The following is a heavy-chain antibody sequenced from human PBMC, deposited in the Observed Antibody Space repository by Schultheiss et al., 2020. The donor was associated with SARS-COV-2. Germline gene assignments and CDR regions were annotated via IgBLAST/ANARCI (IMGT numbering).Heavy chain of an antibody. CDR1: GFTFSSYG. J-gene: IGHJ6*02. V-gene: IGHV3-30*19. Sequence: GGSLRLSCAASGFTFSSYGMHWVRQAPGKGLEWVAVISYDGSNKYYADSVKGRFTISRDNSKNTLYLQMNSLRAEDTAVYYCARGPVGGMDVWGQGTTVTVSS. D-gene: IGHD1-26*01. CDR3: ARGPVGGMDV. CDR2: ISYDGSNK.